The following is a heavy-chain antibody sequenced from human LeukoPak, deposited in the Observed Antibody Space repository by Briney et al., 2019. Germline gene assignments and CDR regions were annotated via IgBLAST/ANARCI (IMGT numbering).Heavy chain of an antibody. D-gene: IGHD6-19*01. V-gene: IGHV3-30*02. CDR2: IRYDGNIQ. CDR1: GFTFSNYG. J-gene: IGHJ2*01. Sequence: GGSLRLSCAASGFTFSNYGMHWVRQAPGKGLEWLTFIRYDGNIQYYADSVKGRFTISRDNAKNSLYLQMNSLRAEDTAVYYCARELGSSGWSSYWYFDLWGRGTLVTVSS. CDR3: ARELGSSGWSSYWYFDL.